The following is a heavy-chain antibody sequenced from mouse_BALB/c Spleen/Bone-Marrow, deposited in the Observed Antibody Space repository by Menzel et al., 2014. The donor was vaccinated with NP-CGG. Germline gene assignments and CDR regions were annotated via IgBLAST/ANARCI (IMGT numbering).Heavy chain of an antibody. V-gene: IGHV2-2*02. CDR3: ARNWALLDFDY. J-gene: IGHJ2*01. D-gene: IGHD3-3*01. Sequence: VQLVESGPGLVQPSQSLSITCTVSGFSLTSYGVHWVRQSPGKGLEWLGVIWSCGSTDYNAAFISRLSISKDNSKSQVFFKMNSLQANDTAIYYCARNWALLDFDYWGQGTTLTVSS. CDR2: IWSCGST. CDR1: GFSLTSYG.